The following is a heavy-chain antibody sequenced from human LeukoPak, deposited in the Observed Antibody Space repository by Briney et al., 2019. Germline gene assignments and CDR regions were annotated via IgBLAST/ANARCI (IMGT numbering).Heavy chain of an antibody. CDR2: INPNSGGT. Sequence: ASVKVSCKASGLTFSNYGITWVRQAPGQGLEWMGWINPNSGGTNYVQKFQGRVTMTRDTSISTAYMELSRLRSDDTAVYYCASSKGWFGEFSLGYWGQGTLVTVSS. CDR1: GLTFSNYG. V-gene: IGHV1-2*02. J-gene: IGHJ4*02. D-gene: IGHD3-10*01. CDR3: ASSKGWFGEFSLGY.